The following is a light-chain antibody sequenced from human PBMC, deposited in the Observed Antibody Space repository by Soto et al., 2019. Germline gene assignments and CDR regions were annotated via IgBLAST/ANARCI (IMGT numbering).Light chain of an antibody. CDR3: HQYGTSPRT. J-gene: IGKJ1*01. CDR2: GAS. V-gene: IGKV3-20*01. Sequence: IVLTQSPGTLSLSPGERATLSCSASPSVSRNFLAWFQQKPGQTPRLLIYGASISANGIPDRFSASGSGTDFTLTISRMEPEDFAVYHCHQYGTSPRTFGQGTRVDI. CDR1: PSVSRNF.